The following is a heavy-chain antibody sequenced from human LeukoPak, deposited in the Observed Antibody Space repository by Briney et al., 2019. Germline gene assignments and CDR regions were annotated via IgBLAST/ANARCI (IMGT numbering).Heavy chain of an antibody. CDR3: ARAPASTPLCIDFDY. V-gene: IGHV4-34*01. Sequence: SETLSLTCAVYGGSFSGYYWSWIRQPPGKGLEWVWEINHSGSTNYNPSPKSRVTITVDTSKNQFSLKLSSVTAADTAVYYCARAPASTPLCIDFDYWGQGTLVTVS. CDR1: GGSFSGYY. J-gene: IGHJ4*02. D-gene: IGHD2/OR15-2a*01. CDR2: INHSGST.